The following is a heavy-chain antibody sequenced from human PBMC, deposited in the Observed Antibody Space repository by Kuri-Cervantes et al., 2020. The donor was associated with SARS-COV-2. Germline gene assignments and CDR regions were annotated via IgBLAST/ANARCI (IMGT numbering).Heavy chain of an antibody. J-gene: IGHJ4*02. Sequence: GESLKISCKGSGYSFTSYWIGWVRQMPGKGLEWMRIIYPGDSDTRCSPSFQGQVTISADKSISTAYLQWSSLKASDTAMYYCARQASIVGATTGFDYWGQGTLVTVSS. CDR2: IYPGDSDT. CDR1: GYSFTSYW. V-gene: IGHV5-51*01. D-gene: IGHD1-26*01. CDR3: ARQASIVGATTGFDY.